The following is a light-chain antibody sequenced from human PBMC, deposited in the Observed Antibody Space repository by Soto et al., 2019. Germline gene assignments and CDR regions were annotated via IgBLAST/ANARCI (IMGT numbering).Light chain of an antibody. CDR2: DVS. Sequence: QSVLTQPASVSGSPGESITISCTGTSSDVGGYNSVSWYQHHPGKAPKLILYDVSDRPSGVSYRFSGSKSGNTASLTISGLQAADEADYFCSSFTSSMTIVFGSGTKVTVL. CDR1: SSDVGGYNS. V-gene: IGLV2-14*03. J-gene: IGLJ1*01. CDR3: SSFTSSMTIV.